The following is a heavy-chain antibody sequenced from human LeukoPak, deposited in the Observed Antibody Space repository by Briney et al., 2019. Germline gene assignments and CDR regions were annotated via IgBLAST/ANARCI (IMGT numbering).Heavy chain of an antibody. Sequence: GASVKVSCKASGYTFTGYYMHWVRQAPGQGLEWMGWINPNSGGTNYAQKFQGRVTMIRDTSISTAYMELSRLRSDDTAVYCCAREMERGYDWFDYWGQGTLVTVSS. V-gene: IGHV1-2*02. CDR1: GYTFTGYY. D-gene: IGHD5-12*01. CDR2: INPNSGGT. CDR3: AREMERGYDWFDY. J-gene: IGHJ4*02.